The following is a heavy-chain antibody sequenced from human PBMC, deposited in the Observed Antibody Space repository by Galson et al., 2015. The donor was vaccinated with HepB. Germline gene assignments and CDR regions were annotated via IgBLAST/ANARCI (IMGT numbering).Heavy chain of an antibody. CDR1: GGSFSGYY. V-gene: IGHV4-34*01. CDR3: ARAPVGRSRSYNWFDP. Sequence: SETLSLTCAVYGGSFSGYYWSWIRQPPGKGLEWIGEINHSGSTNYNPSLKSRVTISVDTSKNQFSLKLSSVTAADTAVYYCARAPVGRSRSYNWFDPWGQGTLVTVSS. D-gene: IGHD1-26*01. J-gene: IGHJ5*02. CDR2: INHSGST.